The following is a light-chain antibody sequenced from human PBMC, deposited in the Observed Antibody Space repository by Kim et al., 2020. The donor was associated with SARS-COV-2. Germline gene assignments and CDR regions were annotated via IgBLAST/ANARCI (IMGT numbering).Light chain of an antibody. CDR1: SSDVGTYNL. CDR3: CSYAGSNTWV. V-gene: IGLV2-23*02. J-gene: IGLJ3*02. Sequence: GPSITISCSGTSSDVGTYNLFSWYQQHPGKAPKFIIYELSKRPSGVSNRFSGSKSGNTASLTISGLQAEDEADYYCCSYAGSNTWVFGGGTQLTVL. CDR2: ELS.